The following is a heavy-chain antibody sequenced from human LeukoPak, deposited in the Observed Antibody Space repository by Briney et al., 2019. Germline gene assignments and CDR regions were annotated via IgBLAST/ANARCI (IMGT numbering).Heavy chain of an antibody. J-gene: IGHJ3*02. CDR3: ARGYCSSTSCYWGRAFDI. CDR1: GGSISSGGYY. D-gene: IGHD2-2*01. V-gene: IGHV4-31*03. CDR2: IYYSGST. Sequence: PPETLSLTCTVSGGSISSGGYYWSWIRQHPGKGLEWIGYIYYSGSTYYNPSLKSRVTISVDTSKNQFSLKLSSVTAADTAVYYCARGYCSSTSCYWGRAFDIWGQGTMVTVSS.